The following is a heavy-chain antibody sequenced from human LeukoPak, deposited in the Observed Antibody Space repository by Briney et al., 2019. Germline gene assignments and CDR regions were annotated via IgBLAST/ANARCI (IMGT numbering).Heavy chain of an antibody. CDR3: ARDSYDRCIDY. D-gene: IGHD3-9*01. CDR2: ISSSSSYI. Sequence: GGSLRLSCAASGFTFGSYSMNWVRQAPGKGLEWVSSISSSSSYIYYADSVKGRFTISRDNAKNSLYLQMNSLRAEDTAVYYCARDSYDRCIDYWGQGTLVTVSS. J-gene: IGHJ4*02. CDR1: GFTFGSYS. V-gene: IGHV3-21*01.